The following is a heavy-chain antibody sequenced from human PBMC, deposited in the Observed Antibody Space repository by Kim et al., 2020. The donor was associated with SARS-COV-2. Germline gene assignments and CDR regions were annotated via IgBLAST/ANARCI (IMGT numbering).Heavy chain of an antibody. J-gene: IGHJ4*02. Sequence: GGSLRLSCAASGFTFSISWMTWVRQAPGRGLDWVAHINQDGTINKYVDSVKGRFTISRDNAQNSVYLQMNNLRVEDTAVYYCAVGGGAHWGLGTLVTVSS. CDR1: GFTFSISW. V-gene: IGHV3-7*05. CDR2: INQDGTIN. D-gene: IGHD3-16*01. CDR3: AVGGGAH.